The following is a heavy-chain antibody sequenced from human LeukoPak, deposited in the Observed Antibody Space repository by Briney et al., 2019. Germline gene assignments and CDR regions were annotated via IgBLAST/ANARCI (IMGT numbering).Heavy chain of an antibody. CDR3: AKEEYFDWLTGY. J-gene: IGHJ4*02. CDR1: GFTFSSYA. D-gene: IGHD3-9*01. Sequence: GGSLRLSCGASGFTFSSYAMSWVRQAPRRGLEWVSASSGSGGSTYYADSVKGRVTISRDNSKNTLYLQTNSPRAEDTAVYYCAKEEYFDWLTGYWGQGTLVTVSS. CDR2: SSGSGGST. V-gene: IGHV3-23*01.